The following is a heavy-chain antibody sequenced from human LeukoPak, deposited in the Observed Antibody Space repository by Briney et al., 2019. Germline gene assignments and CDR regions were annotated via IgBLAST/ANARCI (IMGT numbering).Heavy chain of an antibody. CDR1: GYTFTSYY. CDR3: AIRRAFDSSGYYYSDY. J-gene: IGHJ4*02. CDR2: INPSGGST. Sequence: ASVKVSCKASGYTFTSYYMHWVRQAPGQGLEWMGIINPSGGSTSYAQKFQGRVTMTRDMSTSTVYMELSSLRSEDTAVYYCAIRRAFDSSGYYYSDYWGQGTLVTVSS. V-gene: IGHV1-46*01. D-gene: IGHD3-22*01.